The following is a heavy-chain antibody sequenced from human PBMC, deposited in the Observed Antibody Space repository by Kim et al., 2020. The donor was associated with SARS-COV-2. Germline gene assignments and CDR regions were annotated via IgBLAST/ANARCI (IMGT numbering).Heavy chain of an antibody. Sequence: SETLSLTCAVSGGSISSSNWWSWVRQPPGKGLEWIGEIYHSGSTNYNPSLKSRVTISVDKSKNQFSLKLSSVTAADTAVYYCARDGAISGSYYNTLDYWGQGTLVTVSS. D-gene: IGHD3-10*01. CDR2: IYHSGST. CDR1: GGSISSSNW. J-gene: IGHJ4*02. CDR3: ARDGAISGSYYNTLDY. V-gene: IGHV4-4*02.